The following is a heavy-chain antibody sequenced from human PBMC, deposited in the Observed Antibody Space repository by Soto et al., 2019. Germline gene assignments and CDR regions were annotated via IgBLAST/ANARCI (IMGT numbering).Heavy chain of an antibody. CDR3: ATLGMRRGYMDV. J-gene: IGHJ6*03. Sequence: ASVKVSCKASGYTFTSYGISWVRHAPGQGLEWMGWISAYNGNTNYAQKLQGRVTMTTDTSTNTAYMELRSLRSDDTAVYYCATLGMRRGYMDVWGKGTTVTXSS. D-gene: IGHD7-27*01. CDR2: ISAYNGNT. V-gene: IGHV1-18*01. CDR1: GYTFTSYG.